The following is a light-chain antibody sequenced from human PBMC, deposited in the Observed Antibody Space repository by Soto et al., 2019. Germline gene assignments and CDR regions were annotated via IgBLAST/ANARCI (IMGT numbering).Light chain of an antibody. V-gene: IGKV3-11*01. CDR3: QQRSTWPT. CDR1: HSVSRTY. CDR2: DAS. Sequence: EIVLTQSPGTLSLSPGERATLSCRASHSVSRTYLAWYQQKPGQAPRLLIYDASVRATGTPARFSGSGSGTDFTLTISSLEPEDFALYYCQQRSTWPTFGQGTRLEV. J-gene: IGKJ5*01.